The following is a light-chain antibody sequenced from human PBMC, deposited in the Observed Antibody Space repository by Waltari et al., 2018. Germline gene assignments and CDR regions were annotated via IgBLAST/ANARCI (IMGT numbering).Light chain of an antibody. CDR2: WAF. CDR1: QSVLYSSDNQNY. CDR3: QQYYSIPWT. J-gene: IGKJ1*01. Sequence: DIVMTQSPDSLAVSLGERATVNCKSSQSVLYSSDNQNYLAWYQQKPGQPPKLLIYWAFTRESGVPERFSGSGSGTDFTLSINSLQAEDVAVYYCQQYYSIPWTFGQGTKVEIK. V-gene: IGKV4-1*01.